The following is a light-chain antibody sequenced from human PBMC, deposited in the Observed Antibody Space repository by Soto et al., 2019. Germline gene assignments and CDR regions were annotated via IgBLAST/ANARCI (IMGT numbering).Light chain of an antibody. CDR1: QDIRTY. CDR3: QQYYNNPSFT. CDR2: AAS. V-gene: IGKV1-9*01. J-gene: IGKJ2*01. Sequence: DILLTQSPSFLSASVGDRVTITCRASQDIRTYLAWYQQKPGKAPKVLIYAASTLQSGVPARFSGSGSGTEFTLTISSLQAEDVAVYYCQQYYNNPSFTFGQGTKLEIK.